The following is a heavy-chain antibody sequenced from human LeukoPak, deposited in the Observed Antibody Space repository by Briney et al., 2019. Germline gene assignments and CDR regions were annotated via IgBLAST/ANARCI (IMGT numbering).Heavy chain of an antibody. CDR1: GFTVSSNY. J-gene: IGHJ6*02. Sequence: GGSLRLSCAASGFTVSSNYMSWVRQAPGKGLEWVSVIYSGGSTYYADSVKGRFTISRDNSKNTLYLQMNSLRAEDTAVYYCARDKGYYYYGMDVWGQGTTVTVSS. V-gene: IGHV3-53*05. CDR2: IYSGGST. CDR3: ARDKGYYYYGMDV.